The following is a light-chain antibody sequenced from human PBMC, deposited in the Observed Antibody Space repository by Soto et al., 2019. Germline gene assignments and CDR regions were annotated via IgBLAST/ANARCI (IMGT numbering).Light chain of an antibody. J-gene: IGLJ3*02. CDR1: SSDAGNYNF. V-gene: IGLV2-23*01. Sequence: QSALTQPPSASGSPGQSITISCTGTSSDAGNYNFVSWYQQHPGKAPKVIIYEDSTRPSGVSNRISGSKSGNTASLTISGLQAEDEADYYCCSYAGSSTSWVFGGGTQLTVL. CDR2: EDS. CDR3: CSYAGSSTSWV.